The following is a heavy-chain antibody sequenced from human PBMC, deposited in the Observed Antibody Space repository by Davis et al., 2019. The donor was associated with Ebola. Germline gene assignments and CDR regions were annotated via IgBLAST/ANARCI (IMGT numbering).Heavy chain of an antibody. D-gene: IGHD3-22*01. CDR3: AKDGGDYYDSSGPSPFWSY. Sequence: GGSLRLSCAASGFTFSSHAMHWVRQAPGKGLEWLAFIRFDGNDEHYADSVKGRFTISRDNSKNTLYLQMNSLRAEDTAVYYCAKDGGDYYDSSGPSPFWSYWGQGTLVTVSS. CDR2: IRFDGNDE. CDR1: GFTFSSHA. V-gene: IGHV3-30*02. J-gene: IGHJ4*02.